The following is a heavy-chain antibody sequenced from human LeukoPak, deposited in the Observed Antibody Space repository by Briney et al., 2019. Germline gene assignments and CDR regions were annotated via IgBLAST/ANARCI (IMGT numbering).Heavy chain of an antibody. CDR3: ARAYYDILTGYYRSPDAAFDI. D-gene: IGHD3-9*01. CDR2: ISAYNGNT. CDR1: GHTFTSYG. Sequence: ASVKVSCKASGHTFTSYGISWVRQAPGQGLEWMGWISAYNGNTNYAQKLQGRVTMTTDTSTSTAYMELRSLRSDDTAVYYCARAYYDILTGYYRSPDAAFDIWGQGTMVTVSS. V-gene: IGHV1-18*04. J-gene: IGHJ3*02.